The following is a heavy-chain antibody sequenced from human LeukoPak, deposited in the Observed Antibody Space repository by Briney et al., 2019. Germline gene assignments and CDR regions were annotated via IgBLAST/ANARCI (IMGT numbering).Heavy chain of an antibody. J-gene: IGHJ1*01. CDR3: AKDIGSSGWQYFQH. V-gene: IGHV3-9*03. CDR1: GFTFDDYA. D-gene: IGHD6-19*01. Sequence: GRSLRLSCAASGFTFDDYAMHWVRQAPGKGLEWVSGIGWNSGSIGYADSVKGRFTISRDNAKNSLYLQMNSLRAEEMALYYCAKDIGSSGWQYFQHWGQGTLVTVSS. CDR2: IGWNSGSI.